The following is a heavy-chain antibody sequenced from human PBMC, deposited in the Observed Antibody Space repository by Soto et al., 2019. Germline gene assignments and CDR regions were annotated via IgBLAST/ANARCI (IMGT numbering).Heavy chain of an antibody. CDR1: GFTFSSYG. J-gene: IGHJ5*02. CDR3: AREGVAAAGYDWFDP. D-gene: IGHD6-13*01. V-gene: IGHV3-33*01. Sequence: QVQLVESGGGVVQPGRSLRLSCAASGFTFSSYGMHWVRQAPGKGLEWVAVIWYDGSNKYYADSVKGRFTISRDNSKNTQHLQLNSPRAEDTAVYYCAREGVAAAGYDWFDPWGQGTLVTVCS. CDR2: IWYDGSNK.